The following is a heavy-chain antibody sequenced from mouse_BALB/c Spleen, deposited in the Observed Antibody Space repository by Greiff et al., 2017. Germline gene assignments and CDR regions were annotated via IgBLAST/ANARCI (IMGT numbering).Heavy chain of an antibody. CDR1: GFTFSSYA. V-gene: IGHV5-9-4*01. CDR3: ARGPSSMITTDYYAMDY. D-gene: IGHD2-4*01. J-gene: IGHJ4*01. Sequence: EVKVVESGGGLVKPGGSLKLSCAASGFTFSSYAMSWVRQSPEKRLEWVAEISSGGSYTYYPDTVTGRFTISRDNAKNTLYLEMSSLRSEDTAMYYCARGPSSMITTDYYAMDYWGQGTSVTVSS. CDR2: ISSGGSYT.